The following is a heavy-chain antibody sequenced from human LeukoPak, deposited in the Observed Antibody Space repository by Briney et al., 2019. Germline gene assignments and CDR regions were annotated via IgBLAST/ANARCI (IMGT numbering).Heavy chain of an antibody. V-gene: IGHV4-34*01. CDR3: ARGRHDITMIVVVMTSVSYYLDV. J-gene: IGHJ6*03. CDR2: INPSGST. D-gene: IGHD3-22*01. Sequence: KPSETLSLTCAVYGGSFSGYHWTCIRQSPGKGLEWIGYINPSGSTYYNPSLKSRLTISVDTSKTQFSLKLRSVTAADTAVYYCARGRHDITMIVVVMTSVSYYLDVWGKGTTVTVS. CDR1: GGSFSGYH.